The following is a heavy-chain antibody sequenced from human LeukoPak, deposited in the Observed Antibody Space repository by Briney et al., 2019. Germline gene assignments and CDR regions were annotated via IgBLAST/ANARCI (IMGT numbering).Heavy chain of an antibody. V-gene: IGHV1-69*06. J-gene: IGHJ4*02. CDR1: GGTFSSYA. CDR3: ARTSRSVDTAMAFDY. CDR2: IIPIFGTA. Sequence: SVKVSCKASGGTFSSYAISWVRQAPGQGLEWMGGIIPIFGTANYAQKFQGRVTITADKSTSTAYMELSSLRSEDTAVYYCARTSRSVDTAMAFDYWGQGTLVTVSS. D-gene: IGHD5-18*01.